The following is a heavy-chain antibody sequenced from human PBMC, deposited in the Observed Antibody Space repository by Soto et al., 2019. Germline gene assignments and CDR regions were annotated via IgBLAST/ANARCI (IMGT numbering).Heavy chain of an antibody. CDR3: ARPKYCTNGVCYYFRAFDI. CDR2: ISGSGGST. D-gene: IGHD2-8*01. V-gene: IGHV3-23*01. CDR1: GFTFSSYA. Sequence: GGSLRLSCAASGFTFSSYAMSWVRQAPGKGLEWVSAISGSGGSTYYADSVKGRFTISRDNSKNTLYLQMNSLRAEDTAVYYCARPKYCTNGVCYYFRAFDIWGQGTMVTVSS. J-gene: IGHJ3*02.